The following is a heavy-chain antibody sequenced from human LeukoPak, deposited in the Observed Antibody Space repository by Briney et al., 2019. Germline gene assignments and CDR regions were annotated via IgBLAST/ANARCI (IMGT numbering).Heavy chain of an antibody. CDR1: GGSFSGYY. D-gene: IGHD4-17*01. V-gene: IGHV4-34*01. Sequence: SETLSLTCTVYGGSFSGYYWSWIRQPPGKGLEWIGEINHSGSTYYNPSLKSRVTISVDRSKNQFSLKLSSVTAADTAVYYCARHYGDLSYWYFDLWGRGTLVTVSS. CDR3: ARHYGDLSYWYFDL. J-gene: IGHJ2*01. CDR2: INHSGST.